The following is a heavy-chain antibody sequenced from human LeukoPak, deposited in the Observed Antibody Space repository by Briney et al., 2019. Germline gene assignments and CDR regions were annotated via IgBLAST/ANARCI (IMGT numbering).Heavy chain of an antibody. V-gene: IGHV3-66*01. D-gene: IGHD3-22*01. CDR3: ARDPLYYYDSSGYYYGAFDI. J-gene: IGHJ3*02. CDR1: GFTVSSNY. CDR2: IYSGGST. Sequence: GGSLRLSCAASGFTVSSNYMSWVRQAPGKGLEWVSVIYSGGSTYYADSVKGRFTISRDNSKNTLCLQMNSLRAEDTAVYYCARDPLYYYDSSGYYYGAFDIWGQGTMVTVSS.